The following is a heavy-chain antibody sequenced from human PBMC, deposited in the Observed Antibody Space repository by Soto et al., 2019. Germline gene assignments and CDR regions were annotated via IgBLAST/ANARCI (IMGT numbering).Heavy chain of an antibody. CDR2: IRHDGGEK. CDR3: TIEVGDCFVGRCSFAK. Sequence: QVQLVESGGGVVQPGTSLRLSCVTSGFIFNTHGMHWVRQAPGKGLEWVAVIRHDGGEKYYADSVKGRFTISRDESKNTRHLEMNRLRAADTAVYYCTIEVGDCFVGRCSFAKWGPGTLVTVFS. D-gene: IGHD2-21*01. J-gene: IGHJ4*02. CDR1: GFIFNTHG. V-gene: IGHV3-33*01.